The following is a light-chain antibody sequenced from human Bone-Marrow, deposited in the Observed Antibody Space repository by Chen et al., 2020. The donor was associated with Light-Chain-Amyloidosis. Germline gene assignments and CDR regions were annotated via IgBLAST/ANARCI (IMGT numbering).Light chain of an antibody. CDR1: QSLLDSDDGNTY. V-gene: IGKV2-40*01. CDR3: MQGIEFPHT. CDR2: TVS. Sequence: DIVMTQTPLSLPVTPGEPASISCRSSQSLLDSDDGNTYLDWYLQKPGQSPQLLIYTVSYRASGVPDRFSDSGSDTDFKLKISRVEAEDVGVYFCMQGIEFPHTFGQGTKLEIK. J-gene: IGKJ2*01.